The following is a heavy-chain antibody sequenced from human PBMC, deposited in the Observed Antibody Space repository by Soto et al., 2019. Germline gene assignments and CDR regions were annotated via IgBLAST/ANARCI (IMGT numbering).Heavy chain of an antibody. V-gene: IGHV4-59*01. CDR1: GGSISSYY. CDR3: AREQVGYGEYFDY. D-gene: IGHD4-17*01. J-gene: IGHJ4*02. CDR2: IYYSGST. Sequence: SETLSLTCTVSGGSISSYYWSWIRQPPGKGLEWIGYIYYSGSTNYNPSLKSRVTISVDTSKNQFSLKLSSVTAADTAVYYCAREQVGYGEYFDYWGQGTLVTVSS.